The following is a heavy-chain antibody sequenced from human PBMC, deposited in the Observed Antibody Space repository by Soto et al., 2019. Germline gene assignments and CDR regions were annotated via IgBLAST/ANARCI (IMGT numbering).Heavy chain of an antibody. D-gene: IGHD6-13*01. CDR3: TTVSSSWYYFDY. J-gene: IGHJ4*02. Sequence: PGGSLRLSCAASGFTFSNALMSWVRQAPGKGLEWVGRIKSKTDGGTTDYAAPVKGRFTISRDDSKNTLYLQMNSLKTEDTAVYYCTTVSSSWYYFDYWGQGTLVTVSS. CDR2: IKSKTDGGTT. V-gene: IGHV3-15*01. CDR1: GFTFSNAL.